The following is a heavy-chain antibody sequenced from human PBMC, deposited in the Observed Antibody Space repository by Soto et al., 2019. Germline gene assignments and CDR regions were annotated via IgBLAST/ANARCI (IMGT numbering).Heavy chain of an antibody. D-gene: IGHD3-10*01. CDR2: ISGYNGKT. J-gene: IGHJ4*02. CDR3: ARDKMIDDYGLGTYDY. V-gene: IGHV1-18*04. Sequence: ASVKVSCKTSGYTFRSFGVSWVRQAPGQGLEWMGWISGYNGKTQYAQTLQGRVTMTADTSTSTVYMEVRGLRSDDTAVYFCARDKMIDDYGLGTYDYWGQGTTVTAPQ. CDR1: GYTFRSFG.